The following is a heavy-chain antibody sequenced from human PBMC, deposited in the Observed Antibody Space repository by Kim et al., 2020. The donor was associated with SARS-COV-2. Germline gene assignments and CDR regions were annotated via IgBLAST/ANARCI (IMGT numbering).Heavy chain of an antibody. J-gene: IGHJ6*02. D-gene: IGHD2-2*01. Sequence: DSVKGRFTISRDNSKNTLYLQMNSLRAEDTAVYYCASGIEDIVVVYGMDVWGQGTTVTVSS. V-gene: IGHV3-30*01. CDR3: ASGIEDIVVVYGMDV.